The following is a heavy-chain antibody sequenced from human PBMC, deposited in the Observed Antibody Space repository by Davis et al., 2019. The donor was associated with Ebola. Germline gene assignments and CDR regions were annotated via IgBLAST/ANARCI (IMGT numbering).Heavy chain of an antibody. D-gene: IGHD3-10*01. CDR3: ARGLWFTGPPTYGLDV. Sequence: ASVKVSCKAYGDSLSNYALTWVRQAPGQGLEWLGIIHPIGGSTNYAQKFQGRVTMTRDTSTSTVYMDLSSLRSEDTAVYYCARGLWFTGPPTYGLDVWGQGTTVTVSS. J-gene: IGHJ6*02. V-gene: IGHV1-46*01. CDR2: IHPIGGST. CDR1: GDSLSNYA.